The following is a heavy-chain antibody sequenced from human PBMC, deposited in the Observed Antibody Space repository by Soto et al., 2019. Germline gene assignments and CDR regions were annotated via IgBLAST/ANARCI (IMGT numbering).Heavy chain of an antibody. V-gene: IGHV3-30*18. J-gene: IGHJ4*02. Sequence: VQLVESGGGVVQPGRSLRLSWAASGFTFSDYAMHWVRQAPGKGLEWVAVVSHDGRNTHYADSVKGRFTISRDSSKNTVSLEMTSLRAEDTAVYYCSKGGRQWLVTSDFNYWGQGALVTVSS. CDR3: SKGGRQWLVTSDFNY. CDR1: GFTFSDYA. CDR2: VSHDGRNT. D-gene: IGHD6-19*01.